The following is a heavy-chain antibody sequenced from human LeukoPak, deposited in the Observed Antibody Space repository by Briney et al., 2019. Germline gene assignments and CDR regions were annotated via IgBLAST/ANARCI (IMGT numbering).Heavy chain of an antibody. J-gene: IGHJ4*02. V-gene: IGHV4-39*01. Sequence: SDTRSLTCTVSGGSISSSSYYLGWIRQPPGKGLEWIGGIYYIGSTDYNPSLKSRVTISVDTSKNQFSLKLSSVTPADTAVYYCARRVDVWGSYRSYYFDYWGQGTLVTVSS. CDR1: GGSISSSSYY. D-gene: IGHD3-16*02. CDR3: ARRVDVWGSYRSYYFDY. CDR2: IYYIGST.